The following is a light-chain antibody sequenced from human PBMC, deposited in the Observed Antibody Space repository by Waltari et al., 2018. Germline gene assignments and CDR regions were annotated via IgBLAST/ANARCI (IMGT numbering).Light chain of an antibody. CDR3: QQYNSYSGT. CDR1: QSISSW. Sequence: DIQMTQSPSTPSASVGDRVTITCRASQSISSWLAWYQQKPGKAPKVLIYKASSLETGVPSRFSGSGSGTEFTLTISSLQPDDFATYYCQQYNSYSGTFGQGTKLEIK. V-gene: IGKV1-5*03. CDR2: KAS. J-gene: IGKJ2*01.